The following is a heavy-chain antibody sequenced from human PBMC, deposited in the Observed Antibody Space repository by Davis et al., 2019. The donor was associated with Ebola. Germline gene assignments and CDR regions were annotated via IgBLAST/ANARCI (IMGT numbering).Heavy chain of an antibody. J-gene: IGHJ5*02. D-gene: IGHD6-13*01. CDR1: GGTFSSYA. Sequence: AASVKVSCKASGGTFSSYAISWVRQAPGQGLEWMGGIIPIFGTANYAQKLQGRVTMTTDTSTSTAYMELRSLRSDDTAVYYCATTRIAAAGYNWFDPWGQGTLVTVSS. V-gene: IGHV1-69*05. CDR3: ATTRIAAAGYNWFDP. CDR2: IIPIFGTA.